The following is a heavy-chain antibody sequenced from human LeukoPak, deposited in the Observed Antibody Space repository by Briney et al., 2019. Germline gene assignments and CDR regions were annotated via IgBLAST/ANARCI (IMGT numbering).Heavy chain of an antibody. J-gene: IGHJ3*02. D-gene: IGHD4-23*01. V-gene: IGHV3-66*01. CDR2: IYSGGST. Sequence: GGSLRLSCAAPGFTVSSNYMSWVRQAPGKGLEWVSVIYSGGSTYYADSVKGRFTISRDNSKSTLYLQMNSLRAEDTAVYYCARDPGGDDALDIWGQGTMVTVSS. CDR3: ARDPGGDDALDI. CDR1: GFTVSSNY.